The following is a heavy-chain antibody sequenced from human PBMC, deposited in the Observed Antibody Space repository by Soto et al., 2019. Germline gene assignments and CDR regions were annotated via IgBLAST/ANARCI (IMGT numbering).Heavy chain of an antibody. V-gene: IGHV4-39*01. Sequence: SETLSLTCTVSGGSISSSSYYWGWIRQPPGKGLEWIGSIYYSGSTYYNPSLKSRLTISVDTSKNQFSLKLSSVTAADTAVYYSARLSGSSWYIDFQHWGQGTLVTVSS. D-gene: IGHD6-13*01. CDR2: IYYSGST. CDR1: GGSISSSSYY. J-gene: IGHJ1*01. CDR3: ARLSGSSWYIDFQH.